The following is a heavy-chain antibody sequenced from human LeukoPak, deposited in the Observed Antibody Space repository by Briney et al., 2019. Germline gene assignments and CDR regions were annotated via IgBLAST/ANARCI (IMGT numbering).Heavy chain of an antibody. CDR1: GGSISSYY. V-gene: IGHV4-4*07. J-gene: IGHJ6*02. Sequence: SETLSLTCTVSGGSISSYYWSWIRQLAGKGLEWIGRIYTSGSTNYNPSLKSRVTMSVDTSKNQFSLKLSSVTAADTAVYYCARGNGLWFGELLSYYYGMDVWGQGTTVTVSS. D-gene: IGHD3-10*01. CDR2: IYTSGST. CDR3: ARGNGLWFGELLSYYYGMDV.